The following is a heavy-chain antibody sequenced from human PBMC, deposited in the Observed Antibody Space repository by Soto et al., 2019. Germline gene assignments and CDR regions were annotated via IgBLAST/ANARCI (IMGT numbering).Heavy chain of an antibody. CDR2: ISGSGGST. J-gene: IGHJ4*02. V-gene: IGHV3-23*01. CDR3: AKGPHSSSWYFNY. Sequence: AGGFLRLSCAASGFTFSSYAMSWVRQAPGKGLEWVSAISGSGGSTYYADSVKGRFTISRDNSKNTLYLQMNSLRAEDTAVYYCAKGPHSSSWYFNYWGQGTLVTVSS. CDR1: GFTFSSYA. D-gene: IGHD6-13*01.